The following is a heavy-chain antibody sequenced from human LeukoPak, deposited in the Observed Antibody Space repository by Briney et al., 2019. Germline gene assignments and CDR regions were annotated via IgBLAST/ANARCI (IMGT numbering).Heavy chain of an antibody. CDR1: GFAFRSKY. CDR2: ISSGGST. V-gene: IGHV3-53*01. J-gene: IGHJ4*02. CDR3: AGGPRGTGWYGVDY. Sequence: GGSLRLSCAASGFAFRSKYMTWVRQAPGQGLEWVSVISSGGSTYYADSVKGRFTISRDNSKNTLYLQMNSLRVEDTAVYYCAGGPRGTGWYGVDYWGQGTRVTVSS. D-gene: IGHD6-19*01.